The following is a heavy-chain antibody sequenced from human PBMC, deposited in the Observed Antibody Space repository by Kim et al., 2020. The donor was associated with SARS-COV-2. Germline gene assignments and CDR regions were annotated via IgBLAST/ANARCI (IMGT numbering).Heavy chain of an antibody. V-gene: IGHV3-30*18. J-gene: IGHJ4*02. Sequence: GGSLRLSCAASGFTFSSYGMHWVRQAPGKGLEWVAVISYDGSNKYYADSVKGRFTISRDNSKNTLYLQMNSLRAEDTAVYYCAKEDGSYGDLYFDYWGQGTLVTVSS. CDR3: AKEDGSYGDLYFDY. D-gene: IGHD4-17*01. CDR1: GFTFSSYG. CDR2: ISYDGSNK.